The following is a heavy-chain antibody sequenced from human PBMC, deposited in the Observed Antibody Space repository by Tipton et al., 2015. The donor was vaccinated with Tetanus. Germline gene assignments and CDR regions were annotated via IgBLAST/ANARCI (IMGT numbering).Heavy chain of an antibody. J-gene: IGHJ5*02. CDR2: MYYSGTT. CDR1: GASISSAA. V-gene: IGHV4-30-2*01. D-gene: IGHD2-8*02. CDR3: ARATSTGPAYNWFDP. Sequence: LRLSCDVSGASISSAAWTWIRQPSGKGLQWIGYMYYSGTTHYNPSLKSRVTISIDRSKNQLSLKLTSVTAADTAVYYCARATSTGPAYNWFDPWGRGTLVSVSS.